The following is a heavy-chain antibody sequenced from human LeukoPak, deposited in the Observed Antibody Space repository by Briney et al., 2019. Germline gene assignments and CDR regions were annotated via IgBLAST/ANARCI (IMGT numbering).Heavy chain of an antibody. CDR1: GFSISSNH. V-gene: IGHV3-66*04. Sequence: GGSLRLPCAASGFSISSNHMSWVRQAPGKGLEWISLIFTDDTTNYADSVKGRFTISRDISKNTLYLQMNSLRAEDTAVYYCAKHGSGPFDYWGQGTLVTVSS. CDR3: AKHGSGPFDY. J-gene: IGHJ4*02. D-gene: IGHD3-10*01. CDR2: IFTDDTT.